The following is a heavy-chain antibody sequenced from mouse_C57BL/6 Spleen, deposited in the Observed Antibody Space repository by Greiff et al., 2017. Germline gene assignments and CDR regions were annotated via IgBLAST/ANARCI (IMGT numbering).Heavy chain of an antibody. D-gene: IGHD1-1*01. Sequence: QVQLKQPGAELVKPGASVKMSCKASGYTFTSYWITWVKQRPGQGLEWIGDIYPGSGSTNYNEKFKSKATLTVDTSSSTAYMQLSSLASEDAAVYYCARSTVVAPSDYWGQGTTLTVSS. J-gene: IGHJ2*01. CDR2: IYPGSGST. V-gene: IGHV1-55*01. CDR1: GYTFTSYW. CDR3: ARSTVVAPSDY.